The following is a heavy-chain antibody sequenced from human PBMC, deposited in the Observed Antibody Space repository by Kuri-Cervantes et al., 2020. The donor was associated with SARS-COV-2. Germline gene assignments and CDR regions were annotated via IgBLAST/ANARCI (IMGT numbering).Heavy chain of an antibody. D-gene: IGHD3-10*01. CDR3: AKWGVGPPYYFDY. CDR2: IWYDGSNK. Sequence: GGSLRLSCAVSEFTFSSYAMHWVRQAPGKGLEWVAVIWYDGSNKYYADSVKGRFTISRDTSKNTLYLQMNSLRAEDTAVYYCAKWGVGPPYYFDYWGQGTLVTVSS. CDR1: EFTFSSYA. V-gene: IGHV3-30*02. J-gene: IGHJ4*02.